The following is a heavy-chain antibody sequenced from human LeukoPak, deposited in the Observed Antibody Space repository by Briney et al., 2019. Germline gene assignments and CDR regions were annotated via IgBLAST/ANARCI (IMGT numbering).Heavy chain of an antibody. Sequence: SETLSLTCAVYGGSFSGYYWSWIRQPPGKGLEWIWEINHSGSTNYNPSLKSRVTISVDTSKNQFSLKLSSVNAAATAVYYCARGGYCGGDCYSPLGFDPWGQGTLVTVSS. V-gene: IGHV4-34*01. J-gene: IGHJ5*02. CDR3: ARGGYCGGDCYSPLGFDP. D-gene: IGHD2-21*02. CDR1: GGSFSGYY. CDR2: INHSGST.